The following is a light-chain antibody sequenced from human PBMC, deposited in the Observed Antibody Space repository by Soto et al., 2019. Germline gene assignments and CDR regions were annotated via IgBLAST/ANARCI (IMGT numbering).Light chain of an antibody. CDR2: NAS. Sequence: EIVLTQSPATLSLSPGERATLSCRASQSVSSYLAWSQQKPGQAPRLLIYNASNRATGVPARFSGSGSGTDFTLTISSLEPEDFVVYYCLQRSNWPLTFGPGTKVDVK. CDR1: QSVSSY. V-gene: IGKV3-11*01. J-gene: IGKJ3*01. CDR3: LQRSNWPLT.